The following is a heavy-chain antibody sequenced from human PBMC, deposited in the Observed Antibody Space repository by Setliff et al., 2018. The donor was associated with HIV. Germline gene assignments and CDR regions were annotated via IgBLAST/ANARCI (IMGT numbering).Heavy chain of an antibody. J-gene: IGHJ4*02. D-gene: IGHD2-8*02. CDR1: GGSINSRSYY. CDR2: IYFSGTP. V-gene: IGHV4-39*01. Sequence: PSETLSLTCTVSGGSINSRSYYWAWIRQPPGKGLEWVASIYFSGTPYYNPSLKNRVTISVDMSKNQFSLKLSSVTAADTAVYYCARRGMWSYETGGNPTATFDYWGQGVLVTVSS. CDR3: ARRGMWSYETGGNPTATFDY.